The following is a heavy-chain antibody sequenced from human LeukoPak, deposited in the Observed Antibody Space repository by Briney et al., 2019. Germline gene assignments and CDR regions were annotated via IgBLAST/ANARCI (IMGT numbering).Heavy chain of an antibody. CDR3: ARRNSYYGSGSYAIDY. CDR1: GGSISSSSYY. Sequence: SETLSLTCTVSGGSISSSSYYWGWIRQPPGKGLEWIGSIYYSGSTYYNPSLKSRVTISVDTSKNQFSLKLSSVTAADTAVYYCARRNSYYGSGSYAIDYWGQGTLVTVSS. J-gene: IGHJ4*02. D-gene: IGHD3-10*01. V-gene: IGHV4-39*01. CDR2: IYYSGST.